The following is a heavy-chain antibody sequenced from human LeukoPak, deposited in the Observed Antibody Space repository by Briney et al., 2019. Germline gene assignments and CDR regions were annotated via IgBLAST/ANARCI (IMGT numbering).Heavy chain of an antibody. V-gene: IGHV3-21*01. CDR1: GFTFSTYS. CDR3: ARGVFWQREHYGMDV. J-gene: IGHJ6*02. Sequence: GGSLRLSCAASGFTFSTYSMNWVRQAPGKGLEWVSSISSSSSYIYYADSVKGRFTISRDDAKNSLYLQMNSLRAEDTAVYYCARGVFWQREHYGMDVWGQGTTVTVSS. D-gene: IGHD3-9*01. CDR2: ISSSSSYI.